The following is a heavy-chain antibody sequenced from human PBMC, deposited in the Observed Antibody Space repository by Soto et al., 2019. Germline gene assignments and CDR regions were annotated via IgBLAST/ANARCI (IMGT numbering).Heavy chain of an antibody. Sequence: EVQLVEFGGGLVQPGGSLRLSCATSGFTFSTYAMHWVRQAPGKGLEYVSAISSNGRSTYYANSVKGRFTISRDNSKNTLYLQMDSLRAEDMAVYYCARDRCTNGVCYAPSDYWGQDSLVTVSS. CDR3: ARDRCTNGVCYAPSDY. D-gene: IGHD2-8*01. CDR2: ISSNGRST. CDR1: GFTFSTYA. V-gene: IGHV3-64*01. J-gene: IGHJ4*02.